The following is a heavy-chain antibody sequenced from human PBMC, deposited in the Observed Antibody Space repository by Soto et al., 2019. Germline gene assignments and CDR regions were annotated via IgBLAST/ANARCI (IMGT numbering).Heavy chain of an antibody. D-gene: IGHD6-13*01. Sequence: QVLLLQSGSEVKKPGSSVKVSCKASGDAFQSYAIHWVRQAPGQGLEYMGRIIPSYDRTKYAQKFQGRLTVTTDTSTSSAYLEVRSLRSDDTAVYYCARSGSSWNLREFDSWGQGTLVTVSS. V-gene: IGHV1-69*06. CDR2: IIPSYDRT. J-gene: IGHJ4*02. CDR3: ARSGSSWNLREFDS. CDR1: GDAFQSYA.